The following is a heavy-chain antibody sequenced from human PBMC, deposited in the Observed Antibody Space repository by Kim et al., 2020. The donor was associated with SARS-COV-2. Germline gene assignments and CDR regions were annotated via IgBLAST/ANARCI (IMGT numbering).Heavy chain of an antibody. J-gene: IGHJ4*02. D-gene: IGHD4-17*01. CDR3: AREDDGDYDLDY. V-gene: IGHV3-7*03. Sequence: YYVDSVKGRFTISRDNAKNSLYLQMNSLRAEDTAVYYCAREDDGDYDLDYWGQGTLVTVSS.